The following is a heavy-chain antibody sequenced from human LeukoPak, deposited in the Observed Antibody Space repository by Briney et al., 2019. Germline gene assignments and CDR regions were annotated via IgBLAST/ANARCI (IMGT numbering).Heavy chain of an antibody. CDR2: ISSSSSTI. CDR1: GFTFSSYS. Sequence: GGSLRLSCAASGFTFSSYSMNWVRQAPGKGLEWVSYISSSSSTIYYADSVKGRFTISRDNAKNSLYLQMNSLRAEDTAVYYCARDGLRFLEWSMGRFDPWGQGTLVTVSS. V-gene: IGHV3-48*01. CDR3: ARDGLRFLEWSMGRFDP. J-gene: IGHJ5*02. D-gene: IGHD3-3*01.